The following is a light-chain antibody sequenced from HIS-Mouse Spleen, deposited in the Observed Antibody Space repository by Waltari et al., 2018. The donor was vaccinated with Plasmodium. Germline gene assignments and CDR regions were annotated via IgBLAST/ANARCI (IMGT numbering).Light chain of an antibody. J-gene: IGLJ3*02. CDR3: YSTDSSGNHRV. CDR1: ALPNKY. CDR2: GDS. V-gene: IGLV3-10*01. Sequence: SYELTQPPSVSVSPGQTARITCSGDALPNKYAYWYQQKPGQAPGLVIYGDSKRPTGIPEVFSGASSGTIATLTISGAQVEDEADYYCYSTDSSGNHRVFGGGTKLTVL.